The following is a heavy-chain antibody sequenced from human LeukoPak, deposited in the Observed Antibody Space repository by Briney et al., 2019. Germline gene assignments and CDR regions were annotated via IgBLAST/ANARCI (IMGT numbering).Heavy chain of an antibody. CDR1: GFTFSGYY. CDR2: ISSSGAYR. D-gene: IGHD6-13*01. Sequence: GGSLRLSCAASGFTFSGYYMSWIRQAPGKGLEWVSYISSSGAYRNHADSVKGRFTISRDNSKNTLYLQMNSLRAEDTAVYYCARGIRSRLDFTGYSSSTNWFDPWGQGTLVTVSS. J-gene: IGHJ5*02. V-gene: IGHV3-11*06. CDR3: ARGIRSRLDFTGYSSSTNWFDP.